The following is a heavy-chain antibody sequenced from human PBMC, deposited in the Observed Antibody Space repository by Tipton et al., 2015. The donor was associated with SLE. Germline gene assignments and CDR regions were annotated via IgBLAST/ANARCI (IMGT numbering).Heavy chain of an antibody. V-gene: IGHV3-30*04. D-gene: IGHD3-3*01. J-gene: IGHJ4*02. Sequence: SLRLSCAASGFTFSSYAIHWVRQAPGKGLEWVAVISYDGSNKYYADSVKGRFTISRDNSKNTLYLQMNSLRAEDTAVYYCAWFGGGYYYTDYWGQGTLVTVSS. CDR3: AWFGGGYYYTDY. CDR1: GFTFSSYA. CDR2: ISYDGSNK.